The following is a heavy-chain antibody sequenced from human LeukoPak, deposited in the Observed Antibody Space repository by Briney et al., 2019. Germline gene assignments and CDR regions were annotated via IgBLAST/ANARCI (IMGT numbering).Heavy chain of an antibody. CDR3: ARGAALVTDKYFDY. V-gene: IGHV4-30-2*01. J-gene: IGHJ4*01. CDR1: GGSISSGGYS. D-gene: IGHD5-18*01. CDR2: IYHSGST. Sequence: ASETLSLTCAVSGGSISSGGYSWSWIRQPPGKGLEWIGYIYHSGSTYYNPSLKSRVTISVDRSKNQFSLKLSSVTAADTAVYYCARGAALVTDKYFDYWGHGTLVTVSS.